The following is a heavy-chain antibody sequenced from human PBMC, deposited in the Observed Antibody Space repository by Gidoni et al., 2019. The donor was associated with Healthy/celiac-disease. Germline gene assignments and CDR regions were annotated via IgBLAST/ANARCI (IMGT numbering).Heavy chain of an antibody. CDR1: GFTFSSYA. Sequence: QVQLVESGGGVVQPGRSLRLSCAASGFTFSSYARHGVRQAPGKGLEWVAVISYDGSNKYYADSVKGRFTISRDNSKNTLYLQMNSLRAEDTAVYYCASLPHIVATTRTLDYWGQGTLVTVSS. CDR3: ASLPHIVATTRTLDY. CDR2: ISYDGSNK. D-gene: IGHD5-12*01. V-gene: IGHV3-30*01. J-gene: IGHJ4*02.